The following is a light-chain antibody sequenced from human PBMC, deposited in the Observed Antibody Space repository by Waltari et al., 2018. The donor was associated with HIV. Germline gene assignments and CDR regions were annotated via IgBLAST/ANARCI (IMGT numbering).Light chain of an antibody. CDR3: PAWDSNTVV. V-gene: IGLV3-1*01. Sequence: SYELTQPPSVSVSPGQTASITCSGDKVGEKYASGYQQRPGQSPVLVIYDDSQPPSAIPERFSGSNSGNTATLTISGTQSMDEADFYCPAWDSNTVVFGGGTKLTVL. CDR2: DDS. CDR1: KVGEKY. J-gene: IGLJ2*01.